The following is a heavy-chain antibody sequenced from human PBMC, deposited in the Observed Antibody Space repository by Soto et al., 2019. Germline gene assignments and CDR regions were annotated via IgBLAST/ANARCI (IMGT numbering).Heavy chain of an antibody. CDR2: ITRDSGTI. CDR1: GFCLSSYE. Sequence: GGSLRLACAASGFCLSSYEMIWVRQAPGKGLECVSYITRDSGTIHYADSVQGRFTISRDNARNSLYLQMSSLRAEDTAVYYFAIVWPDPSAVHFCGQGTQVTLFS. CDR3: AIVWPDPSAVHF. V-gene: IGHV3-48*03. J-gene: IGHJ4*02. D-gene: IGHD3-16*01.